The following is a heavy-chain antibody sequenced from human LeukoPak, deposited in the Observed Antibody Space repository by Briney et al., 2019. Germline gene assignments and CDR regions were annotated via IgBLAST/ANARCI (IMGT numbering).Heavy chain of an antibody. CDR1: GGSISSYY. Sequence: KTSETLSLTCTVSGGSISSYYWSWIRQPAGKGLEWIGRIYTSGSTNYNPSLKSRVTMSVDTSKNQFSLKLSSVTAADTAVYYCARGPLPRKGVVQWLGKAEYFQHWGQGTLVTVSS. D-gene: IGHD6-19*01. V-gene: IGHV4-4*07. CDR2: IYTSGST. CDR3: ARGPLPRKGVVQWLGKAEYFQH. J-gene: IGHJ1*01.